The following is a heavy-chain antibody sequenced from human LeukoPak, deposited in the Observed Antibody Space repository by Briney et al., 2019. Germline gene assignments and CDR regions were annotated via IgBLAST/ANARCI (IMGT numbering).Heavy chain of an antibody. D-gene: IGHD3-10*01. Sequence: KPGGSLRLSCAASGFTLNSAWMSWVRQVPGKGLEWVGRIKSKTDGGTIDFAAPVKGRFTISRDDSRNTLYLQMNSLKTEDTALYYCATRYGSGGLRAAYYYYYYMDVWGKGTTVTVSS. CDR2: IKSKTDGGTI. V-gene: IGHV3-15*01. CDR1: GFTLNSAW. J-gene: IGHJ6*03. CDR3: ATRYGSGGLRAAYYYYYYMDV.